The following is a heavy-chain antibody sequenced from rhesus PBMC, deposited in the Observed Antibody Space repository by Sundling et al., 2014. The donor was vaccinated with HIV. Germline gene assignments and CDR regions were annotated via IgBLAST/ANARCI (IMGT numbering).Heavy chain of an antibody. CDR2: IYGNSAST. J-gene: IGHJ4*01. Sequence: QVQLQESGPGLVKPSETLSLTCAVSGGSISGGYYWSWIRQSPGKGLEWIVNIYGNSASTYYNPSLKNRVTISKDTSKIQFSLKLTSVTAADTALYYCASGWSDYWDSYYFDYWGQGVLVTVSS. D-gene: IGHD3-22*01. CDR3: ASGWSDYWDSYYFDY. CDR1: GGSISGGYY. V-gene: IGHV4-143*01.